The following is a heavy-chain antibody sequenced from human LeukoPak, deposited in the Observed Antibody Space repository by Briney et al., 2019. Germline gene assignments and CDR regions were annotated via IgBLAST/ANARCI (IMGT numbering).Heavy chain of an antibody. CDR1: GFTFSSYA. CDR3: AKALTDYGAYLFGY. J-gene: IGHJ4*02. V-gene: IGHV3-23*01. Sequence: PGGSLTLSCAASGFTFSSYAMSWVRQAPGKGLEWVSAISCSGGSTYYADSVRGQFTLSKDNSKNTVYLQMNSLRAEDTAVYYCAKALTDYGAYLFGYWGQGTLVTVSS. CDR2: ISCSGGST. D-gene: IGHD4-17*01.